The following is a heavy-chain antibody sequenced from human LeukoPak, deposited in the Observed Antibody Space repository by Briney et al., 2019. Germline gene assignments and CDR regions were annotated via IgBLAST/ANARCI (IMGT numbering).Heavy chain of an antibody. CDR1: GYSISNGYY. J-gene: IGHJ6*03. Sequence: SETLSLTCAVSGYSISNGYYWVWIRQPPGRGLEWIGSLYHSDSAYYNTSLRSRVSMSVDTSKNQFSLTLSFMTAADTAVYYCARQHDSYYYYYIDVWGSGTTVTVSS. V-gene: IGHV4-38-2*01. CDR2: LYHSDSA. CDR3: ARQHDSYYYYYIDV.